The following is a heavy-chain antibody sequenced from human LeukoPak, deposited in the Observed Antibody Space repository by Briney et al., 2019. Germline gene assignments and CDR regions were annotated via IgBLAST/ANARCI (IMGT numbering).Heavy chain of an antibody. CDR1: GYSISNGYY. J-gene: IGHJ6*03. Sequence: SETLSLTCAVSGYSISNGYYWVWIRQPPGRGLEWIGSLYHSDSAYYNTSLRSRVSMSVDTSKNQFSLTLSFMTAADTAVYYCARQHDSYYYYYIDVWGSGTTVTVSS. V-gene: IGHV4-38-2*01. CDR2: LYHSDSA. CDR3: ARQHDSYYYYYIDV.